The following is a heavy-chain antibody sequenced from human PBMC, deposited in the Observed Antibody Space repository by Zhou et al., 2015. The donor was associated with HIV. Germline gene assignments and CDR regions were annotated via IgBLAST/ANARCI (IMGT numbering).Heavy chain of an antibody. CDR2: IIPISGTA. D-gene: IGHD4-17*01. CDR1: GGTFNNYA. Sequence: QVQLVQSGAEVKKPGSSVKVSCKASGGTFNNYAISWVRQAPGQGLEWMGAIIPISGTANYAQKFQGRVTITADRFTSTAYMELRSLRSEDTAVYYCASQTSVTTRSFFEIWGQGTMVTVSS. CDR3: ASQTSVTTRSFFEI. J-gene: IGHJ3*02. V-gene: IGHV1-69*06.